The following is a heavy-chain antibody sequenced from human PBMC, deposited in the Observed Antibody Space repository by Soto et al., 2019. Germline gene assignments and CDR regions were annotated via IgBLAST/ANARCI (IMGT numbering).Heavy chain of an antibody. CDR3: AREDSIIIPAVSDF. CDR1: GFNFSRSE. CDR2: ISSSGSTA. Sequence: PGGSLRLSCAASGFNFSRSELHWVRQAPGKGLEWISYISSSGSTAYYASSVEGRFTISRDNANNSVYLQMDSLRAEDTAVYYCAREDSIIIPAVSDFWGQGTLVTVSS. D-gene: IGHD2-2*01. J-gene: IGHJ4*02. V-gene: IGHV3-48*03.